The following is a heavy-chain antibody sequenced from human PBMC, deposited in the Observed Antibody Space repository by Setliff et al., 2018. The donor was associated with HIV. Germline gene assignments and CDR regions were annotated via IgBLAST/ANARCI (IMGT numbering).Heavy chain of an antibody. J-gene: IGHJ6*03. V-gene: IGHV1-8*01. CDR1: GYTFTSYD. D-gene: IGHD6-19*01. CDR3: ARGLAVAGKSYYSYYYMDA. Sequence: ASVKVSCKASGYTFTSYDIHWVRQATGQGLEWMGWMNPNSGNTGYAQKFQGRVTMTRNTSIGTAYMELSSLRSEDTAVYYCARGLAVAGKSYYSYYYMDAWGKGTTVTVSS. CDR2: MNPNSGNT.